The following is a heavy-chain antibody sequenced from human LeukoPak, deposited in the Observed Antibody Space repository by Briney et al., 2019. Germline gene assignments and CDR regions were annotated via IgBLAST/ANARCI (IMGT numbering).Heavy chain of an antibody. CDR3: AGVEMATISYFDY. CDR1: GFTFSDYY. CDR2: ISYSGSDM. D-gene: IGHD5-24*01. Sequence: GGSLRLSCAASGFTFSDYYMSWIRQAPGKGLEWVSDISYSGSDMYYADSVKGRFTISRDNAQNSLYLQMYSLRAEDTAVYYCAGVEMATISYFDYWGQGTLVTVSS. V-gene: IGHV3-11*04. J-gene: IGHJ4*02.